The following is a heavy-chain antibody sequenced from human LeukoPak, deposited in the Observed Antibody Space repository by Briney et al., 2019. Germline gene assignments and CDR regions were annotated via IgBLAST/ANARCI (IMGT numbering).Heavy chain of an antibody. Sequence: PGGSLRLSCAASGFTFSSYWMSWVRQAPGKGLEWVANIKQDGSEKYYVDSVKGRFTISRDNAKNSLYLQMNSLRAEDTAVYYCAREPTVTTRWFDPWGQGTLVTVSS. V-gene: IGHV3-7*01. CDR1: GFTFSSYW. J-gene: IGHJ5*02. CDR3: AREPTVTTRWFDP. CDR2: IKQDGSEK. D-gene: IGHD4-17*01.